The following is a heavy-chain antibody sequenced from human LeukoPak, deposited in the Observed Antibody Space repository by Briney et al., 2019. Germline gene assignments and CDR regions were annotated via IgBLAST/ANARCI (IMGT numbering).Heavy chain of an antibody. D-gene: IGHD4-17*01. CDR1: GYTFTSYG. CDR3: ARDQSMPHYGGYLYFDY. J-gene: IGHJ4*02. Sequence: ASVKVSCKASGYTFTSYGISWVRQAPGQGLEWMGWISAYNGNTNYAQKLQGRVTMTTDTSTSTAYMELRSLRSDDTAVYYCARDQSMPHYGGYLYFDYWGQGTLVTVSS. CDR2: ISAYNGNT. V-gene: IGHV1-18*04.